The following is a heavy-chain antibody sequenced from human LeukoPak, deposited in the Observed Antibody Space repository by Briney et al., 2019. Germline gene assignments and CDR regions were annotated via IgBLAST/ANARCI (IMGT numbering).Heavy chain of an antibody. CDR2: INHSGST. D-gene: IGHD4-23*01. CDR3: ARPGFQTTVVPNWYFDL. V-gene: IGHV4-34*01. J-gene: IGHJ2*01. Sequence: SETLSLTRAVYGVSFSGYYWSWIRQPPGKGLEWIGEINHSGSTNYNPSLKSRVTISVDTSKNQFSLKLSSVTAADTAVYYCARPGFQTTVVPNWYFDLWGRGTLVTVSS. CDR1: GVSFSGYY.